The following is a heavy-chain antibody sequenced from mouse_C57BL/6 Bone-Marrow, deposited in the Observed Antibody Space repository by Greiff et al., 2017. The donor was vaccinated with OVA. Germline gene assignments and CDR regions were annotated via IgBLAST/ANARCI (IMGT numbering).Heavy chain of an antibody. CDR3: ARQSTVVAPFDY. V-gene: IGHV1-64*01. Sequence: QVQLQQPGAELVKPGASVKLSCKASGYTFTSYWMHWVKQRPGQGLEWIGMIHPNSGSTNYNEKFKSKATLTVDKSSSTAYMQLSSLTSEDSAVYYCARQSTVVAPFDYWGQGTTLTVSS. D-gene: IGHD1-1*01. J-gene: IGHJ2*01. CDR1: GYTFTSYW. CDR2: IHPNSGST.